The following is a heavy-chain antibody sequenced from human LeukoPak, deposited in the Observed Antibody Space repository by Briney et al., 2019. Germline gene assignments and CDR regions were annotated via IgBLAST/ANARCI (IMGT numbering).Heavy chain of an antibody. Sequence: SVKVSCKVSGGTFSSYAISWVRQAPGQGLEWMGGIIPIFGTANYAQKFQGRVTITADESTSTAYMELSSLRSEDTAVYYCAREELLWFGEYPTLDFDYWGQGTLVTVSS. CDR3: AREELLWFGEYPTLDFDY. J-gene: IGHJ4*02. CDR2: IIPIFGTA. CDR1: GGTFSSYA. D-gene: IGHD3-10*01. V-gene: IGHV1-69*13.